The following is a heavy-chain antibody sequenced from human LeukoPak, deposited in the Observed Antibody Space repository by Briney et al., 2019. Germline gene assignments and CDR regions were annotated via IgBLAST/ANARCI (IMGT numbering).Heavy chain of an antibody. Sequence: PGGSLRLSCAVSGFTVSSSYMSWVRQAPGKGLEWVSFIYSGGNTYYTDSVKGRFTISRDNSKNTLYLQMNSLRAEDTAVYYCARRVTTGSYFDLWDRGTLVTVSS. J-gene: IGHJ2*01. CDR2: IYSGGNT. CDR3: ARRVTTGSYFDL. CDR1: GFTVSSSY. D-gene: IGHD4-17*01. V-gene: IGHV3-66*01.